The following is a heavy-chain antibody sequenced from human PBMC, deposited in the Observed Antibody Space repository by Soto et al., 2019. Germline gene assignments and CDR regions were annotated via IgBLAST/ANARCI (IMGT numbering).Heavy chain of an antibody. V-gene: IGHV3-64D*08. Sequence: GGSLRLSCSASGFTFSSYAMHWVRQAPGKGLEYVSAISSNGGSTYYADSVKGRFTISRDNSKNTLYLQMSSLRAEDTAVYYCVKLTQHIRFLEWLPPGYYYGMDVWGQGTTVTVSS. CDR2: ISSNGGST. CDR3: VKLTQHIRFLEWLPPGYYYGMDV. CDR1: GFTFSSYA. J-gene: IGHJ6*02. D-gene: IGHD3-3*01.